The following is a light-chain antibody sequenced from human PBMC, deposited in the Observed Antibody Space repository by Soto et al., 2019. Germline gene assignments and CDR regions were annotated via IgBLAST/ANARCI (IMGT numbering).Light chain of an antibody. CDR3: QQYNSYPWT. V-gene: IGKV1-5*01. J-gene: IGKJ1*01. Sequence: DIQMTQSPSTMSASVGDLVSIXXRASQSISSWLAWYQQKPGKAPKLXIYDASTPESGVPSRFRGSGAGTEFSLTITSLQPDDFATYYCQQYNSYPWTFGQGTKVDIK. CDR1: QSISSW. CDR2: DAS.